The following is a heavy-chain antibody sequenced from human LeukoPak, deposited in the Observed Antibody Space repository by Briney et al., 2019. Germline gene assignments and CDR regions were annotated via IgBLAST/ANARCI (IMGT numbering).Heavy chain of an antibody. Sequence: TPRGSLRLSCAASGFTFSDYYMSWIRQAPGKGLEWVAYISSSGSTIYYADSVKGRFTISRDNAKNSLYLHMNSLRAEDTAVYYCARPRDSSGILYYFDYCGQRTLVTASS. J-gene: IGHJ4*02. CDR2: ISSSGSTI. CDR1: GFTFSDYY. V-gene: IGHV3-11*01. D-gene: IGHD3-22*01. CDR3: ARPRDSSGILYYFDY.